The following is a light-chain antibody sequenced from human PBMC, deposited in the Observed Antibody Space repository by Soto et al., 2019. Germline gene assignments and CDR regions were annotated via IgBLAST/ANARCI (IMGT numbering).Light chain of an antibody. CDR3: ISYAGSNNLV. CDR2: EVT. CDR1: SSDVGGYNY. J-gene: IGLJ3*02. V-gene: IGLV2-8*01. Sequence: QSALTQPPSASGSPGQSVTISCTGASSDVGGYNYVSWCQQHPGKAPKLMIYEVTKRPSGVPDRFSGSKSGNTASLTVSGLQAEDEADYYCISYAGSNNLVFGGGTKVTVL.